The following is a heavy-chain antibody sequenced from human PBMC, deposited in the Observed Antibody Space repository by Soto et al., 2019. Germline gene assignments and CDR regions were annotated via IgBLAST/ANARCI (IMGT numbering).Heavy chain of an antibody. CDR1: GGSMSSYY. V-gene: IGHV4-59*08. CDR3: ARHSKKTGDFDYYYGMDV. D-gene: IGHD7-27*01. Sequence: SDTLSLTCSFFGGSMSSYYWSWILQSPGKGLEWIANIYYRGNTNYNPSLESRVTISIDTSKNQFSLKLNSLTAADTAVYYCARHSKKTGDFDYYYGMDVWGQGTTVT. CDR2: IYYRGNT. J-gene: IGHJ6*02.